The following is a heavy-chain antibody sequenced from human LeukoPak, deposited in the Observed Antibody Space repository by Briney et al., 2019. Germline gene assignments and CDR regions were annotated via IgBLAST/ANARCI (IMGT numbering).Heavy chain of an antibody. CDR2: IYTSGST. J-gene: IGHJ6*02. CDR1: GGSISSYY. D-gene: IGHD3-3*01. V-gene: IGHV4-4*07. CDR3: ARGNLRFLEWLSPKADYYGMDV. Sequence: SETLSLTCTVSGGSISSYYWRWIRQPAGKGLEWIGRIYTSGSTNYNPSLKSRVTMSVDTSKNQFSLKLSSVTAADTAVYYCARGNLRFLEWLSPKADYYGMDVWGQGTTVTVSS.